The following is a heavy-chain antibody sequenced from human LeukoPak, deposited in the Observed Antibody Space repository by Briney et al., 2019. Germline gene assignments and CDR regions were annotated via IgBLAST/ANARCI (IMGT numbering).Heavy chain of an antibody. D-gene: IGHD3-9*01. CDR2: ISWSSGSI. CDR3: AGFDFSTSPI. V-gene: IGHV3-9*01. CDR1: GFTFDDYA. J-gene: IGHJ3*02. Sequence: GGSLRLSCVASGFTFDDYAMHWVRQAPGKGLEWVSGISWSSGSIAYADSVKGRFTISRDNAKNSLYLQMNSLRAEDTAVYYCAGFDFSTSPIWGQGTMVTVSS.